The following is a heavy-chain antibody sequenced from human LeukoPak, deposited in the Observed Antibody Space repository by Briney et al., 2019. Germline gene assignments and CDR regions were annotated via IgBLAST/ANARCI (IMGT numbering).Heavy chain of an antibody. CDR2: ISSSSSYI. CDR1: GFTFSSYS. CDR3: AREQLWFGESAFDY. V-gene: IGHV3-21*01. Sequence: PGGPLRLSCAASGFTFSSYSMNWVRQAPGKGLEWVSSISSSSSYIYYADSVKGRFTIPRDNAKNSLYLQMNSLRAEDTAVYYCAREQLWFGESAFDYWGQGTLVTVSS. D-gene: IGHD3-10*01. J-gene: IGHJ4*02.